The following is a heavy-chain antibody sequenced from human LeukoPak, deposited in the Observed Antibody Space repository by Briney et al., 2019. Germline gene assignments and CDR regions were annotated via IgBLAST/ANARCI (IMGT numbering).Heavy chain of an antibody. V-gene: IGHV1-2*02. CDR3: ARDLYGSGSHNRDY. Sequence: ASVKVSCKASGYTFTGYYMHWVRQAPGQGLEWMGWINPNSGGTNYAQKFQGRVTMTRDTSISTAYMELSRLRSDDTAVYYCARDLYGSGSHNRDYWGQGTLVNVSS. J-gene: IGHJ4*02. CDR1: GYTFTGYY. CDR2: INPNSGGT. D-gene: IGHD3-10*01.